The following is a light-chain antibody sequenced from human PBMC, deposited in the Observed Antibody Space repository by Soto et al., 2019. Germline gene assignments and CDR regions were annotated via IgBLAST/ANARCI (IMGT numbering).Light chain of an antibody. CDR3: QTWGTGIVV. CDR2: LNSDGSH. J-gene: IGLJ2*01. Sequence: QLVLTQSPSASASLGASVKLTCTLSSGHSSYAIAWHQQQPEKGPRYLMKLNSDGSHSKGDGIPDRLSGSSSGAERYLTISSLQSEDEAAYYCQTWGTGIVVFGGGTKVTVL. V-gene: IGLV4-69*01. CDR1: SGHSSYA.